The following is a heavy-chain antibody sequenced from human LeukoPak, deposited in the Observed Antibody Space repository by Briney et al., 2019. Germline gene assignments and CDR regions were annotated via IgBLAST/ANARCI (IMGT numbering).Heavy chain of an antibody. J-gene: IGHJ6*03. CDR1: GFTFSTYA. D-gene: IGHD3-3*01. CDR2: ISGSSKHV. V-gene: IGHV3-21*01. CDR3: ARPDYDFWTGSLGGHYMDV. Sequence: PGGSLRLSCAASGFTFSTYAMSWVRQAPGKGLEWVSSISGSSKHVYYADLVKGRFTIPRDNARNSLYLQMDSLRAEDTAVYYCARPDYDFWTGSLGGHYMDVWGKGTTVTVSS.